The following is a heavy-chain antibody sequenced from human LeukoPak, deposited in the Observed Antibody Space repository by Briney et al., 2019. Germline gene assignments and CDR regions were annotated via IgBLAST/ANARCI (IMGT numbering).Heavy chain of an antibody. CDR2: ISGSGGST. J-gene: IGHJ4*02. CDR1: GFTFSSYA. V-gene: IGHV3-23*01. D-gene: IGHD2-21*02. Sequence: GSLRLSCAASGFTFSSYAMSWVRQAPGKGLEWVSAISGSGGSTYYADSVKGRFTISRDNSKNTLYLQMNSLRAEDTAVYYCAKGEHIVVVTATFDYWGQGTLVTVSS. CDR3: AKGEHIVVVTATFDY.